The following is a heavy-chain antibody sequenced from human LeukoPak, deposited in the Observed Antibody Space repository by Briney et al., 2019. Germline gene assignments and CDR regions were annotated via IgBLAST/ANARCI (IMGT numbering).Heavy chain of an antibody. CDR3: ARVRFIGRIQLWLGPDDYYYMDV. CDR2: IIPIFGTA. J-gene: IGHJ6*03. V-gene: IGHV1-69*05. D-gene: IGHD5-18*01. CDR1: GGTFSSYA. Sequence: SVKVSCKASGGTFSSYAISWVRQAPGQGLEWMGGIIPIFGTANYAQKFQGRVTITTDESTSTAYMELSSLRSEDTAVYYCARVRFIGRIQLWLGPDDYYYMDVWGKGTTVTVS.